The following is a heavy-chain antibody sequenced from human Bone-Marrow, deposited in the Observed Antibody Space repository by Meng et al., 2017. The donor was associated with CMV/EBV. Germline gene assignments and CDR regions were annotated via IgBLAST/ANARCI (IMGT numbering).Heavy chain of an antibody. CDR2: ISWDGGTT. V-gene: IGHV3-43*01. CDR1: GFTFDDYT. D-gene: IGHD3-22*01. Sequence: GESLKISCAASGFTFDDYTMHWVRQAPGKGLEWVSLISWDGGTTYYADSVKGRFTISRDNSKNSLYLQMNSLRTEDTAVYYCAKDTYNYDSSGYYPAIWGQGTMVTVSS. J-gene: IGHJ3*02. CDR3: AKDTYNYDSSGYYPAI.